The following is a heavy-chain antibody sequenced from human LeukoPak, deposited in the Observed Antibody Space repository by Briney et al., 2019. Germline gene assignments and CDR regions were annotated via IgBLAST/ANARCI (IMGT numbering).Heavy chain of an antibody. CDR1: GLTFSDYA. CDR2: IRSNGGST. J-gene: IGHJ6*03. D-gene: IGHD2-15*01. Sequence: GGSLRLSCAASGLTFSDYAMHWVRQAPGKGLEYVSGIRSNGGSTYYAHSVKGRFTISRDNSENTLYLQMGSLRAEDMAVYYCARMGGFCSGGTCYSPYSYYMDVWGKGTTVTVSS. CDR3: ARMGGFCSGGTCYSPYSYYMDV. V-gene: IGHV3-64*01.